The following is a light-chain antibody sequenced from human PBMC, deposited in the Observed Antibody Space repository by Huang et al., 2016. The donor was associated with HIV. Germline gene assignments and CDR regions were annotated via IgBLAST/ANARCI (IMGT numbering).Light chain of an antibody. Sequence: EIVMTQSPATLSVSPGERATLSCRASQSVSSNLVWYQQKPGQAHRLLIYGASTRATGVPARFSGSGSGTEFTLTISSLQSEDFAVYYCQQYNNWPLTFGGGTKVEIK. CDR1: QSVSSN. CDR3: QQYNNWPLT. J-gene: IGKJ4*01. V-gene: IGKV3-15*01. CDR2: GAS.